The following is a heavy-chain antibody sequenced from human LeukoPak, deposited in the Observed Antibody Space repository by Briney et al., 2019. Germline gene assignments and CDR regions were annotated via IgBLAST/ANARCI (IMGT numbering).Heavy chain of an antibody. V-gene: IGHV4-59*01. CDR1: GVSITSNY. J-gene: IGHJ4*02. D-gene: IGHD5-18*01. Sequence: NPSETLSLTCSVSGVSITSNYSSWIRQPPGQGLEWLGYTHHSGATSYNPSLKSRSTMSLDTSNNQFSLKLSSVSAADTAVYYCARSSGHSYGDFDYWGQGNLVTVSS. CDR2: THHSGAT. CDR3: ARSSGHSYGDFDY.